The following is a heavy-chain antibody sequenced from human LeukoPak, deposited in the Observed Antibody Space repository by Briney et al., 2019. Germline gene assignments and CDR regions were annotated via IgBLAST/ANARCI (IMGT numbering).Heavy chain of an antibody. D-gene: IGHD2-8*02. CDR1: GGSFSGYY. CDR3: ARLVAVPPYYYYYMDV. Sequence: SETLSLTCAVYGGSFSGYYWSWIRQPPGKGLEWIGEINHSGSTNYNPSLKSRVTISVDTSKNQFSLKLSSVTAADTAVYYCARLVAVPPYYYYYMDVWGKGTTVTISS. CDR2: INHSGST. V-gene: IGHV4-34*01. J-gene: IGHJ6*03.